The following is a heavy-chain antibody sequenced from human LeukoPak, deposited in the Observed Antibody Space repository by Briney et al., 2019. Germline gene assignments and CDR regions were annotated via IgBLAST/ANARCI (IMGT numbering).Heavy chain of an antibody. CDR2: ITSYNGNT. J-gene: IGHJ4*02. CDR1: GYTFSSYG. Sequence: ASVKVSCKASGYTFSSYGISWVRQAPGQGLEWMGWITSYNGNTKYAQQLQRRVTMTTDTSTGTAYMELRSLRSDDTAVYYCARAGAAAGTPFDYWGQGTLVTVSS. V-gene: IGHV1-18*01. CDR3: ARAGAAAGTPFDY. D-gene: IGHD6-13*01.